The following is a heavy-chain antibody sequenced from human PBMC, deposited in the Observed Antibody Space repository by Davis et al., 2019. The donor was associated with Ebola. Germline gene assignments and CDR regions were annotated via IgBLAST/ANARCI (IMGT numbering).Heavy chain of an antibody. CDR2: INSAGSYI. CDR1: GFTFSTYG. D-gene: IGHD7-27*01. CDR3: ATDNWGPAL. J-gene: IGHJ4*02. Sequence: PGGSLRLSCAASGFTFSTYGMTWVRQVPGKGLEWVSHINSAGSYISYTDSVKGRFTISRDNAKKSLYLEMNSLRAEDTAVYYCATDNWGPALWGQGTLLTVSS. V-gene: IGHV3-21*05.